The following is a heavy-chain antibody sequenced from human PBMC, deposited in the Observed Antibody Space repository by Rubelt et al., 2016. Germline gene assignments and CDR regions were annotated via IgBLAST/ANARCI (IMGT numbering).Heavy chain of an antibody. D-gene: IGHD2-15*01. Sequence: EVQLVESGGGLAQPGGSLRLSCAASGFTFSNYNMNWVRQAPGKGLEWVSYISSSSSTIYYADSVKGRFTISRDSAKNPLDLQMNSLKAEDTAVYYCAREGFVAENYWGQGTLVTVSA. CDR2: ISSSSSTI. J-gene: IGHJ4*02. CDR1: GFTFSNYN. V-gene: IGHV3-48*01. CDR3: AREGFVAENY.